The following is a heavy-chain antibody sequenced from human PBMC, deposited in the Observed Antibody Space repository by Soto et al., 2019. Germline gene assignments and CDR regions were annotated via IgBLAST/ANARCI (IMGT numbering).Heavy chain of an antibody. CDR1: GGSISSGGYY. D-gene: IGHD6-13*01. V-gene: IGHV4-31*03. J-gene: IGHJ5*02. Sequence: QVQLHESGPGLVKPSQTLSLTCTVSGGSISSGGYYWSWIRQHPGKGLEWIGYIYYSGSTYYNPSLKSRVTISVDTSKNQFSLKLSSVTAADTAVYYCARDHPIGSTSFQGIAAAGNWFDPWGQGTLVTVSS. CDR2: IYYSGST. CDR3: ARDHPIGSTSFQGIAAAGNWFDP.